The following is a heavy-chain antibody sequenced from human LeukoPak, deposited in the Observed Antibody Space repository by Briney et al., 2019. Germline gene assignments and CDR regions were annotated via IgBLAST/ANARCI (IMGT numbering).Heavy chain of an antibody. CDR3: VTTQTFDY. V-gene: IGHV3-7*02. CDR1: GFTFSNYW. CDR2: IKHDGSEK. J-gene: IGHJ4*02. Sequence: GGSLRLSRVASGFTFSNYWMSWVRQAPGKGLEWVANIKHDGSEKYYVDSVKGRFTISRDNAKNSLDLQMNSLRVEDTAVYYCVTTQTFDYWGQGTLVTVSS.